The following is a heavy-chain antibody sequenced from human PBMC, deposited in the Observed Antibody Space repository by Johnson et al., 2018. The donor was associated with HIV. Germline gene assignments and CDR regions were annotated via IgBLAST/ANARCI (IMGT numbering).Heavy chain of an antibody. D-gene: IGHD6-19*01. J-gene: IGHJ3*02. CDR1: GFTFSSYA. CDR3: ARAGKQWLADAFDI. V-gene: IGHV3-30-3*01. CDR2: ISYDGSNK. Sequence: QVQLVESGGGVVQPGRSLRLSCAASGFTFSSYAMHWVRQAPGKGLEWVAVISYDGSNKYYADSVKGRLTISRDNSKNTLYLQMNSQRAAETAGYYCARAGKQWLADAFDIWGQGTMVTVSS.